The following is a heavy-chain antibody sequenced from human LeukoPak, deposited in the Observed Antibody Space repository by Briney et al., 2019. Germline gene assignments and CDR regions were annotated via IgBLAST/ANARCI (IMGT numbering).Heavy chain of an antibody. V-gene: IGHV3-23*01. Sequence: GGSLRLSCAASEFTFDNYAMSWVRQAPGKGLEWVSVISGSGYYSYYADSVKGRFTVSRDNSKTTLYLQMNSLRADDTAVYYCAKDVSEGYVSGGEDYWGQGTLVTVSS. CDR1: EFTFDNYA. J-gene: IGHJ4*02. CDR3: AKDVSEGYVSGGEDY. CDR2: ISGSGYYS. D-gene: IGHD3-16*01.